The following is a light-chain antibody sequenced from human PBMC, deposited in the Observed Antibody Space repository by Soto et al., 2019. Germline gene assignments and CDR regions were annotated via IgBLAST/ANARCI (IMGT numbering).Light chain of an antibody. Sequence: DIQMTQSPSSLYASVGDRITITCRASQSISRYLNWYQHKPGKAPKLLINAASSLERGVPSRFSGGGSGRDFALNISSLQPDDVATYYCQQNYRATPWTFGQGTKVEVK. CDR2: AAS. CDR1: QSISRY. CDR3: QQNYRATPWT. J-gene: IGKJ1*01. V-gene: IGKV1-39*01.